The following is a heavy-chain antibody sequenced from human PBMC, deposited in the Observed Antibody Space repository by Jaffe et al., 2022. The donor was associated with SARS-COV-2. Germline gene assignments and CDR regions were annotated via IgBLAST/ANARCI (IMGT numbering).Heavy chain of an antibody. Sequence: EVQLVESGGGLVQPGGSLRLSCAASGFIFNSYWMSWARQAPGKGLEWVANIKEDGAEKYYVDSVKGRFIISRDNAKNSMYLQMSSLRAEDTAVYYCARSGYCSGDNCYHHGLWFDPWGQGTLVTVSS. CDR2: IKEDGAEK. CDR3: ARSGYCSGDNCYHHGLWFDP. CDR1: GFIFNSYW. J-gene: IGHJ5*02. D-gene: IGHD2-15*01. V-gene: IGHV3-7*01.